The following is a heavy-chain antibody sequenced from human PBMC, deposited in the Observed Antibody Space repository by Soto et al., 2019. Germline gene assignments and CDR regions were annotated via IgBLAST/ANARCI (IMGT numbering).Heavy chain of an antibody. D-gene: IGHD3-22*01. CDR1: GGSFSGYY. Sequence: SFTCAVCGGSFSGYYWSWVRQPPGKGLEWIGEINHSGSTNYNPSLKSRVTISVDTSKNQFSLTLSSMTAADTAVYYCALRSIAVVPEYWGQGTLVTVSS. J-gene: IGHJ4*02. V-gene: IGHV4-34*01. CDR3: ALRSIAVVPEY. CDR2: INHSGST.